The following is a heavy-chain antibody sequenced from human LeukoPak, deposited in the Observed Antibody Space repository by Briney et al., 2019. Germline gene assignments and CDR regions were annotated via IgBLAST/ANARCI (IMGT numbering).Heavy chain of an antibody. CDR3: ARDFPHQRFDI. CDR2: INPDSGQT. CDR1: GYVFASHW. V-gene: IGHV1-2*02. D-gene: IGHD2-2*01. Sequence: ASVTVSCRASGYVFASHWVHWFRQAPGQGLEWVGFINPDSGQTVLAQSLQGRVTLTRDTSISTVYMELNGLTSDDTAVYFCARDFPHQRFDIWGQGTLLTVSS. J-gene: IGHJ4*02.